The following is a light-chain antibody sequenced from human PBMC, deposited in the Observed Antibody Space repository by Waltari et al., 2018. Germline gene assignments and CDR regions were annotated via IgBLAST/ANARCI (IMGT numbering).Light chain of an antibody. CDR2: DVT. CDR1: RSDVGPYDF. CDR3: AAYTSSSNFV. J-gene: IGLJ1*01. V-gene: IGLV2-14*03. Sequence: HSALTPPASVSGSPGQSITISCTGTRSDVGPYDFVSWYRQHPDKVPNLIIFDVTERPSGISARFSGSKSGNTASLTISGLQADDEADYYCAAYTSSSNFVFGSGTTVTV.